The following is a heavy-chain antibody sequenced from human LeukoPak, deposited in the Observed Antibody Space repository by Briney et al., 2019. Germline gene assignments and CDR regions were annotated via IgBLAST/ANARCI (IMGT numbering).Heavy chain of an antibody. Sequence: ASVKVSCKASGGTFSSYAISWVRQAPGQGLEWMGGIIPIFGTANYAQKFQGRVTITADESTSTAYMELSSLRSEDTAVYYCARDQRLVGATTDDYYYYMDVWGKGTTVTVSS. D-gene: IGHD1-26*01. V-gene: IGHV1-69*13. CDR3: ARDQRLVGATTDDYYYYMDV. CDR2: IIPIFGTA. J-gene: IGHJ6*03. CDR1: GGTFSSYA.